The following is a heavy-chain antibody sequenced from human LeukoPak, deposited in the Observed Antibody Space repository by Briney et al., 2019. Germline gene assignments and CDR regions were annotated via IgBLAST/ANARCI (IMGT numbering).Heavy chain of an antibody. CDR1: GFTFSIYW. V-gene: IGHV3-7*01. CDR2: MKQDETEK. J-gene: IGHJ4*02. CDR3: ASGAHYSSSWSYLDY. D-gene: IGHD6-13*01. Sequence: GGSLRLSCAASGFTFSIYWMSWVRQAPAKGLEWVANMKQDETEKYYVDSVKGRFTISRDNAKNSLYLQMNSLRAEDTAVYYCASGAHYSSSWSYLDYWGQGALVTVSS.